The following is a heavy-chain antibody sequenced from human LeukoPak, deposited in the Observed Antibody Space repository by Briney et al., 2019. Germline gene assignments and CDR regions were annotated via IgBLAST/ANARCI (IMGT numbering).Heavy chain of an antibody. CDR3: AKDIFISSWYFDY. D-gene: IGHD6-13*01. Sequence: PGGSLRLSCTASGLTFSTSGFNWVRQAPGKGLEWVASIGPTGSGRYHADSIKGRFTISRDNANNFLYLQMNSLRAEDTAVYYCAKDIFISSWYFDYWGQGTLVTVSS. J-gene: IGHJ4*02. CDR1: GLTFSTSG. V-gene: IGHV3-21*06. CDR2: IGPTGSGR.